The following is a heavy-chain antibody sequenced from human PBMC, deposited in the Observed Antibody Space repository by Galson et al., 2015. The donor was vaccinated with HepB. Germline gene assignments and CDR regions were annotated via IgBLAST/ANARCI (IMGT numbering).Heavy chain of an antibody. CDR1: GFSFSNYA. V-gene: IGHV3-23*01. CDR3: AKTRGTGDDY. D-gene: IGHD3-10*01. Sequence: SLRLSCAASGFSFSNYAMSWVRQAPGKGLEWVSAISGSGGSTHHADSVKGRFTISRDDSKNTLYLQMNSLRAEDTAVYYCAKTRGTGDDYWGQGTLVTVSS. J-gene: IGHJ4*02. CDR2: ISGSGGST.